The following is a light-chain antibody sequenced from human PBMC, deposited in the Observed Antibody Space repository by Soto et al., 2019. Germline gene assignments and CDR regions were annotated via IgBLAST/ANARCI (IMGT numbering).Light chain of an antibody. CDR1: QSIGSS. Sequence: EIVFTQSPDTLSLSPGERATLSCRASQSIGSSLAWYHQRPGQAPRLLIYDASVRVPTTPARFSGSGSGTEFTLTISSLESEDFAVYFCQQYSDRPRTFGQGTKVDIK. CDR2: DAS. V-gene: IGKV3-11*01. CDR3: QQYSDRPRT. J-gene: IGKJ1*01.